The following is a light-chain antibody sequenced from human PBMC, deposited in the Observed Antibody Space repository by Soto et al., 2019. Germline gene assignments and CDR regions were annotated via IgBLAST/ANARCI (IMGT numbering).Light chain of an antibody. J-gene: IGKJ2*01. CDR2: AAS. CDR1: QGISSY. Sequence: AIRMTQSPSSFSASTGDRVTITCRASQGISSYLDWYQQKPGKAPKLLVYAASTLQYGVPSRFSGSGSGTDFTLTISCLQSEDFATYFCQQYYTYPQTFGQGTKVDIK. CDR3: QQYYTYPQT. V-gene: IGKV1-8*01.